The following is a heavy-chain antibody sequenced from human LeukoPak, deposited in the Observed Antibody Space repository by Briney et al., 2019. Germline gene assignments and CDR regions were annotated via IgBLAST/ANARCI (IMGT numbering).Heavy chain of an antibody. V-gene: IGHV1-69*04. CDR3: ARGADSSGYPFDY. CDR1: GGTFSSYA. J-gene: IGHJ4*02. D-gene: IGHD3-22*01. Sequence: SVKVSCKASGGTFSSYAISWVRQAPGQGLEWMGRIIPIFGIANYAQKFQGRVTITADKSTSTAYMELSSLRSEDTTVYYCARGADSSGYPFDYWGQGTLVTVSS. CDR2: IIPIFGIA.